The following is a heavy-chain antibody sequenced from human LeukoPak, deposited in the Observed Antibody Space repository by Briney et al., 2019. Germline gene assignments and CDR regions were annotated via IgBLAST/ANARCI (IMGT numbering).Heavy chain of an antibody. D-gene: IGHD2-8*01. J-gene: IGHJ6*02. CDR1: GFTVSSVY. CDR2: ISGGGTT. V-gene: IGHV3-66*01. CDR3: ASRMGGYYYGLDV. Sequence: GGSLRLSRAASGFTVSSVYMSWVRQAPGKGLEWVSIISGGGTTYYTDSVKGRFTISRDNSKNTLYLQMNSLRAEDTAVYYCASRMGGYYYGLDVWGQGTTVTVSS.